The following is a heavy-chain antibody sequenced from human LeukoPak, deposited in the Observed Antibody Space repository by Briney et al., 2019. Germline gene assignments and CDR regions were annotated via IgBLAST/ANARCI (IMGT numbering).Heavy chain of an antibody. D-gene: IGHD6-6*01. Sequence: ASVKVSCKASGYTFTSYDINWVRQATGQGLEWMGWMNPNSGDTGYARKFQGRVTMTRNTSISTAYMELSSLRSEDTAVYYCAREQLVAEYYYYYMDVWGKGTTVTVSS. CDR2: MNPNSGDT. CDR1: GYTFTSYD. V-gene: IGHV1-8*01. CDR3: AREQLVAEYYYYYMDV. J-gene: IGHJ6*03.